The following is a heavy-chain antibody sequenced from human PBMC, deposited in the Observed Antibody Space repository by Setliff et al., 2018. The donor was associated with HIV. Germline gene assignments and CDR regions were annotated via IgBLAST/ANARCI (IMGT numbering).Heavy chain of an antibody. J-gene: IGHJ6*03. D-gene: IGHD3-22*01. Sequence: SETLSLTCTVSDGSISNYYWSWIRQPPGKGLEWIGYISYSGSTNYNPSLKSRVTISVDTSKNQFSLKLSSVTAADTAVYYRARTRYYYDSSSYYFQYYYYMDVWGKGTTVTVSS. CDR3: ARTRYYYDSSSYYFQYYYYMDV. V-gene: IGHV4-59*01. CDR2: ISYSGST. CDR1: DGSISNYY.